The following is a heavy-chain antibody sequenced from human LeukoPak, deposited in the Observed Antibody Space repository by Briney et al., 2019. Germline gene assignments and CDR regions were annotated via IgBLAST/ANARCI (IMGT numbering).Heavy chain of an antibody. CDR2: ISYDGSNK. J-gene: IGHJ4*02. Sequence: GGSLRLPCAASGFTFSSYGMHWVRQAPGKGLEWVAVISYDGSNKYYADSVKGRFTISRDNSKNTLYLQMNSLRAEDTAVYYCARSGSSWYEDYWGQGTLVTVSS. CDR3: ARSGSSWYEDY. CDR1: GFTFSSYG. V-gene: IGHV3-30*03. D-gene: IGHD6-13*01.